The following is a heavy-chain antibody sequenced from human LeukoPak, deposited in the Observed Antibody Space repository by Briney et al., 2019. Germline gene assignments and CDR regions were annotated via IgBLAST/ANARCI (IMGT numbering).Heavy chain of an antibody. V-gene: IGHV3-48*04. J-gene: IGHJ4*02. CDR2: ISSSSSTI. D-gene: IGHD6-13*01. Sequence: GGSLRLSCAASGFTFSSYSMNWVRQAPGKGLEWVSYISSSSSTIYYADSVKGRFTISRDNAKNSLHLQMNSLRAEDTAVYYCARGGGIRYSSSWYGDDYWGQGTLVTVSS. CDR3: ARGGGIRYSSSWYGDDY. CDR1: GFTFSSYS.